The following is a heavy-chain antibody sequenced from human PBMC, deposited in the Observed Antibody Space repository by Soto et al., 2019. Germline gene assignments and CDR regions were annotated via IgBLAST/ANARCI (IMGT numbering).Heavy chain of an antibody. Sequence: PSETLSLTCTVSGGSISSYYWSWIRQPPGKGLEWIGYIYYSGSTNYNPSLKSRVTISVDTSKNQFSLKLSSVTAADTAVYYCAWSLSGYYYGMDVWGQGTTVTVSS. J-gene: IGHJ6*02. CDR2: IYYSGST. CDR1: GGSISSYY. V-gene: IGHV4-59*08. D-gene: IGHD2-8*02. CDR3: AWSLSGYYYGMDV.